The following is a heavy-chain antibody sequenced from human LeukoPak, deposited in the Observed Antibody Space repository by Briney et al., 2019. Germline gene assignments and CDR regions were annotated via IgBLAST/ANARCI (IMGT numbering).Heavy chain of an antibody. CDR1: GGSFSGYY. Sequence: SETLSLTCAVYGGSFSGYYWSWIRQPPGKGLEWIGEINHSGSTNYNPSLKSRVTISVETSKNQFSLKLSSVTAADTAVYYCARGSDSSSWSYGMDVWGQGTTVTVSS. J-gene: IGHJ6*02. CDR2: INHSGST. D-gene: IGHD6-13*01. V-gene: IGHV4-34*01. CDR3: ARGSDSSSWSYGMDV.